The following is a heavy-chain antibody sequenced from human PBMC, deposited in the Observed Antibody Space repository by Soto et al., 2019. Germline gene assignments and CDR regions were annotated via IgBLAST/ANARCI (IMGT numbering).Heavy chain of an antibody. D-gene: IGHD5-18*01. V-gene: IGHV4-31*03. Sequence: SETLSLTCTVSGGSISSGGYYWSWIRQHPGKGLEWIGYIYYSGSTYYNPSLKSRVTISVDTSKNQFSLKLSSVTAADTAVYYCASSLGSVDTAMWYYFDYWGQGTLVTVSS. CDR1: GGSISSGGYY. CDR3: ASSLGSVDTAMWYYFDY. J-gene: IGHJ4*02. CDR2: IYYSGST.